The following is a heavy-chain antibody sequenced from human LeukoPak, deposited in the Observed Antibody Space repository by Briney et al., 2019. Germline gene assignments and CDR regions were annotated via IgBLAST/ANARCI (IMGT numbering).Heavy chain of an antibody. CDR2: IYYSGST. D-gene: IGHD3-10*01. V-gene: IGHV4-39*01. CDR3: ARPITMVRGVTFWFDP. CDR1: GGSFSGYY. J-gene: IGHJ5*02. Sequence: SETLSLTCAVYGGSFSGYYWGWIRQPPGKGLEWIGSIYYSGSTYYNPSLKSRVTISVDTSKNQFSLKLSSVTAADTAVYYSARPITMVRGVTFWFDPWGQGTLVTVSS.